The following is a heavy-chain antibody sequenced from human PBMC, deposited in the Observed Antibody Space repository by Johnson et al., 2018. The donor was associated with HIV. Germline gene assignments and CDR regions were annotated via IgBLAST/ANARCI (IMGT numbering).Heavy chain of an antibody. V-gene: IGHV3-30-3*01. J-gene: IGHJ3*02. D-gene: IGHD3-10*01. CDR3: AKALRIFGSGVKEAFDI. CDR1: GFTFSSYA. Sequence: QVQLVESGGGVVQPGRSLRLSCAASGFTFSSYAMHWVRQAPGKGLEWVASISYDGTNKSYADSVKGRFTISRDNSKNTLYLQMNSLRAEDTAVYYCAKALRIFGSGVKEAFDIWGQGTMVTVSS. CDR2: ISYDGTNK.